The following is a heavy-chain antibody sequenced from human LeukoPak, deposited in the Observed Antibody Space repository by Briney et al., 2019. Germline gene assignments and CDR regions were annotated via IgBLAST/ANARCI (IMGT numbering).Heavy chain of an antibody. V-gene: IGHV1-8*01. Sequence: ASVKVSCKASGYTFTSYDINWVRQATGQGLEWMGWMNPNSGNTGYAQKFQGRVTITADKSTSTAYMELSSLRSEDTAVYYCARDREEYYYDSSGFSPWGQGTLVTVSS. CDR3: ARDREEYYYDSSGFSP. CDR1: GYTFTSYD. J-gene: IGHJ5*02. CDR2: MNPNSGNT. D-gene: IGHD3-22*01.